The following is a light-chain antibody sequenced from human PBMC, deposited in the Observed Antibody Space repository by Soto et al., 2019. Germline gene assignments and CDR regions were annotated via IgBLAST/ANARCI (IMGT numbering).Light chain of an antibody. J-gene: IGKJ5*01. V-gene: IGKV3-11*01. CDR2: DAS. CDR1: QSVGGH. Sequence: EIVLTQSPATLSLSPGERATLSCRASQSVGGHLAWYQQKPGQAPRLLIYDASDRATGIPARFSGSGSETDFTLTISSLEPDDFAVYYCQQRNNWPLSITCGQGTRLEIK. CDR3: QQRNNWPLSIT.